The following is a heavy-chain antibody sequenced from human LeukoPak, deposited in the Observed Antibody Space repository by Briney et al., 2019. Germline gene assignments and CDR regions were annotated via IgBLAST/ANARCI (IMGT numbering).Heavy chain of an antibody. Sequence: SVKVSCKASGGTFSNYALNWVRQAPGQGLEWMGGFIPIVETANYAQKFQGRVTISTDESTSTVFMELHSLRSEDTAVYYCTTDPRITVAGTGYYYYYMDVWGKGTTVTVSS. D-gene: IGHD6-19*01. V-gene: IGHV1-69*05. CDR3: TTDPRITVAGTGYYYYYMDV. J-gene: IGHJ6*03. CDR2: FIPIVETA. CDR1: GGTFSNYA.